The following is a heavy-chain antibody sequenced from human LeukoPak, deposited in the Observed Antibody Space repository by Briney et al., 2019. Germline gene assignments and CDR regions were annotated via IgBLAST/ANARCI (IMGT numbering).Heavy chain of an antibody. Sequence: ASVKVSCKASGYTFTSYDINWVRQATGQGLEWMGWMNPNSGNTGYAQKFQGRVTMTRNTSISTAYMELSSLRSEDTAVYYCARGRIMITFGGVGWFDPWGQGTLVTVSS. J-gene: IGHJ5*02. CDR1: GYTFTSYD. V-gene: IGHV1-8*01. D-gene: IGHD3-16*01. CDR3: ARGRIMITFGGVGWFDP. CDR2: MNPNSGNT.